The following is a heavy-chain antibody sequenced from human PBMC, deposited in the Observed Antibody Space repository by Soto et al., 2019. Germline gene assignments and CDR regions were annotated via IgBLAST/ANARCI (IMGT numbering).Heavy chain of an antibody. D-gene: IGHD3-16*01. J-gene: IGHJ4*02. CDR2: INPNSGGT. V-gene: IGHV1-2*02. CDR1: GYTFTGYY. CDR3: ARTDYLFSTLTYYFDY. Sequence: ASVKVSCKASGYTFTGYYMHWVRQAPGQGLEWMGWINPNSGGTNYAQKFQGRVTMTRDTSISTAYMELSRLRSDDAAVYYCARTDYLFSTLTYYFDYWGQGTLVTVSS.